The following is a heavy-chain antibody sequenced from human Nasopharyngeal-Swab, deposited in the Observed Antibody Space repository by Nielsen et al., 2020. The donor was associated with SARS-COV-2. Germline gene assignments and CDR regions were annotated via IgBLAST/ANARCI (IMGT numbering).Heavy chain of an antibody. D-gene: IGHD1-20*01. J-gene: IGHJ5*02. CDR1: GGSFSGYY. CDR2: IHHSGST. V-gene: IGHV4-34*01. Sequence: SETLSLTCAVYGGSFSGYYWSWIRQPPGKGLEWIGEIHHSGSTNYNPSLKSRVTISVDKSKNQFSLKLTSVTAADTAVYYCARGGNWRFDPWGQGTLVTVSS. CDR3: ARGGNWRFDP.